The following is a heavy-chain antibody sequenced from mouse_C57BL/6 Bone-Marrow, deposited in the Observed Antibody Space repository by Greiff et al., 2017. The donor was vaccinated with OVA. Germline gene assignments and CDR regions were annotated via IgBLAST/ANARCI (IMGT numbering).Heavy chain of an antibody. CDR3: ARSIYYGNSWGFAY. D-gene: IGHD2-1*01. V-gene: IGHV1-54*01. Sequence: QVQLQQSGAELVRPGTSVKVSCKASGYAFTNYLIEWVKQRPGQGLEWIGVINPGSGGTNYNEKFKGKATLTADNSSSTAYMQLSSLTSEDSAVYFCARSIYYGNSWGFAYWGQGTLVTVSA. CDR1: GYAFTNYL. J-gene: IGHJ3*01. CDR2: INPGSGGT.